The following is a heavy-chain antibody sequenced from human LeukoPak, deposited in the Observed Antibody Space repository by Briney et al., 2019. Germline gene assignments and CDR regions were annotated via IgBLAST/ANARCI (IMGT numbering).Heavy chain of an antibody. Sequence: GGSLRLSCAASGFTLRNSVMHWVRQAPGKGLEWVAVISYDGSNKYYTDSVKGRFTISRDIPRNTFYLQMSSLRAEDTAVYLCASVPRYGDSFFDCWGQGTLVTVSS. J-gene: IGHJ4*02. CDR1: GFTLRNSV. V-gene: IGHV3-30-3*01. D-gene: IGHD4-17*01. CDR2: ISYDGSNK. CDR3: ASVPRYGDSFFDC.